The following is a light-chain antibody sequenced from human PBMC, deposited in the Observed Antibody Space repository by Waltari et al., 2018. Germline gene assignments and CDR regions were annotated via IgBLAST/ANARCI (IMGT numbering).Light chain of an antibody. Sequence: DIQMTQSPSSLSASVGDRVTITCRASQSISNWLAWYQQKPGKAPILLIYKASILKSGVPSRFSGGGSGTQFTLTISSLQPDDFATYYCQQYNTYSSFGQGTKQEIK. CDR3: QQYNTYSS. CDR2: KAS. CDR1: QSISNW. J-gene: IGKJ2*01. V-gene: IGKV1-5*03.